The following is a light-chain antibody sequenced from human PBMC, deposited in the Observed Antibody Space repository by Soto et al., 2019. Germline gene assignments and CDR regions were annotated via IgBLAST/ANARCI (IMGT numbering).Light chain of an antibody. CDR1: QTINKN. CDR2: SAS. J-gene: IGKJ2*01. Sequence: DIHMTQAPSSLSASVGDSVTITCRASQTINKNLNWYHQKPGQAPNLLVSSASDFQRGVPSRFSGSGSGTAFTLTISGLQPEDFATYYCQQSFSTPYTFGQGTELQI. CDR3: QQSFSTPYT. V-gene: IGKV1-39*01.